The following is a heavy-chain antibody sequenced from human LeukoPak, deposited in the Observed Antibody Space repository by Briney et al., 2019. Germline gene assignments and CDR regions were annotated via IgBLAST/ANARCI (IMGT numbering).Heavy chain of an antibody. D-gene: IGHD3-10*01. Sequence: PGGSLRLSCAASGFTFSTYWMTWVRQAPGKGLEWVSGILWSGGSTGYADSVKGRFTISRDDAKNSLYLQMNSLRPEDTALYYCARDDYGSGSWNDYWGQGTLVTVSS. CDR2: ILWSGGST. CDR3: ARDDYGSGSWNDY. V-gene: IGHV3-20*04. CDR1: GFTFSTYW. J-gene: IGHJ4*02.